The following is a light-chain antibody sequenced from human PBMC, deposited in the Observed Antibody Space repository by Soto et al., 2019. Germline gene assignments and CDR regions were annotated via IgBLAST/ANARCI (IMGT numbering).Light chain of an antibody. CDR3: QQYNSYWP. CDR1: QSISSW. J-gene: IGKJ1*01. CDR2: KAS. V-gene: IGKV1-5*03. Sequence: IRTYQSPSTLSAYEGDRATITCRASQSISSWLAWYQQKPGKAPKLLIYKASSLESGVPSRFSGSGSGTEFPLTISRLQPDDFATYYCQQYNSYWPFGQGTKVDI.